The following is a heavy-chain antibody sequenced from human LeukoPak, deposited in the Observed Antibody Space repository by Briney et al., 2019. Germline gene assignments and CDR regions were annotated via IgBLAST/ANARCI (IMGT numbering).Heavy chain of an antibody. Sequence: GGSLRLSCAASGFTFSSYSMNWVRQAPGKGLEWVSSISSSSSYVYYADSVKGRFTISRDNSKHTLYLQVNSLRAEDTAVYHCAKDLSPEYYYYDSSGYRLGAFDIWGQGTMVTVSS. D-gene: IGHD3-22*01. V-gene: IGHV3-21*04. CDR2: ISSSSSYV. CDR1: GFTFSSYS. CDR3: AKDLSPEYYYYDSSGYRLGAFDI. J-gene: IGHJ3*02.